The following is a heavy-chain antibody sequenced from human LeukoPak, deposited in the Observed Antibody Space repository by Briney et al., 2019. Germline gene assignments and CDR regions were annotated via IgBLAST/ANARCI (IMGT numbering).Heavy chain of an antibody. Sequence: SVKVSCKASGGTFSSYAISWVRQAPGQGLEWMGGIIPIFGTANYAQKFQGRVTITADESTSTAYMELSSLRSEDTAVYYCARLKRGIGAAGTSLRGWFDPWGQGTLVTVSS. V-gene: IGHV1-69*13. D-gene: IGHD6-13*01. CDR2: IIPIFGTA. CDR3: ARLKRGIGAAGTSLRGWFDP. J-gene: IGHJ5*02. CDR1: GGTFSSYA.